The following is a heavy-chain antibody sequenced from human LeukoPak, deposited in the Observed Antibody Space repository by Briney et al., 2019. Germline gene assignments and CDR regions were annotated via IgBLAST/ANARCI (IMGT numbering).Heavy chain of an antibody. J-gene: IGHJ4*02. CDR2: IYYSGST. V-gene: IGHV4-31*03. D-gene: IGHD3-10*01. CDR3: ARDQTYSGSGIYTYFDS. CDR1: GGSISSGGYY. Sequence: SETLSLTCTVSGGSISSGGYYWSWIRQHPGKGLEWIGYIYYSGSTYYNPSLKSRVTISVDTSKNHFSLKLSSVTAADTAVYYCARDQTYSGSGIYTYFDSWGQGILVTVSS.